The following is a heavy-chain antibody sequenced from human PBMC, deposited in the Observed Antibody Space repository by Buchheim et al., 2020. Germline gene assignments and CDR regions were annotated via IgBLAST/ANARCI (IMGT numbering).Heavy chain of an antibody. J-gene: IGHJ6*02. V-gene: IGHV4-61*02. CDR3: ARGVAVAGYYYYGMDV. D-gene: IGHD6-19*01. CDR2: IYTRGGT. Sequence: QVQLQESGPGLVKPSQTLSLTCTVSGGSISSGIYYWSWIRQPAGKGLEWIGRIYTRGGTNYNPSLKSRVXISVDKSKNPCSLKLSSVTAADTAVYYCARGVAVAGYYYYGMDVWGQGTTITVSS. CDR1: GGSISSGIYY.